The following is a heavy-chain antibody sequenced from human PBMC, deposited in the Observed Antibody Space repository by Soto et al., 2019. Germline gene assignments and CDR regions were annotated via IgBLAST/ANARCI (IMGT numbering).Heavy chain of an antibody. D-gene: IGHD3-10*01. CDR1: GFTFSSYS. J-gene: IGHJ3*02. CDR3: AKDLFSPKTYYYGSGSYPYDAFDI. CDR2: ISSSSSYI. Sequence: GSLRLSCAASGFTFSSYSINWVRQAPGKGLEWVSSISSSSSYIYYADSVKGRFTISRDNSKNTLYLQMNSLRAEDTAVYYCAKDLFSPKTYYYGSGSYPYDAFDIWGQGTMVTVSS. V-gene: IGHV3-21*04.